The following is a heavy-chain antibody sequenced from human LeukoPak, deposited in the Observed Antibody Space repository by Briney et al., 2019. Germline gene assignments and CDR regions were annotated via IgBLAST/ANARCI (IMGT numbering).Heavy chain of an antibody. CDR3: AKGGYCSSTSCYTLWWYFDL. CDR2: ISYDGSDK. D-gene: IGHD2-2*02. V-gene: IGHV3-30*18. CDR1: GFNFSSHG. J-gene: IGHJ2*01. Sequence: PGRSLRLSCAASGFNFSSHGMHWVRQAPGKGLEWVAIISYDGSDKYYADSVKGRFTISRDNSKNTVYLQMDSLRAEDTAVYYCAKGGYCSSTSCYTLWWYFDLWGRGTLVTVSS.